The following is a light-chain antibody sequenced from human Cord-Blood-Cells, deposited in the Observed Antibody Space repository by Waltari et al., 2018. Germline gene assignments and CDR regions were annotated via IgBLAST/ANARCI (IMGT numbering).Light chain of an antibody. Sequence: MTQSPATLSVSPGERATLSCRASQSVSSNLAWYQQTPGQAPRLLIYGASTRATGIPARFSGSGSGTEFTLTISSLQSEDFAVYYCQQYNNWTWTFGQGTKVEIK. CDR1: QSVSSN. CDR3: QQYNNWTWT. J-gene: IGKJ1*01. CDR2: GAS. V-gene: IGKV3-15*01.